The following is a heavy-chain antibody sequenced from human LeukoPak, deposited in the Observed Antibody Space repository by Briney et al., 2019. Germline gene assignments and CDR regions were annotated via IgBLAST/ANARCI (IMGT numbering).Heavy chain of an antibody. D-gene: IGHD6-13*01. CDR3: ARLVSSSLDY. CDR2: VSSSGST. Sequence: PSETLSLTCTVSRGSISPYYWSWIRQPPGKGLEWIGYVSSSGSTNYNPSLKSRVTISVDRSKNQFSLKLSSVTAADMAVYCCARLVSSSLDYWGQGALVTVSS. V-gene: IGHV4-59*08. J-gene: IGHJ4*02. CDR1: RGSISPYY.